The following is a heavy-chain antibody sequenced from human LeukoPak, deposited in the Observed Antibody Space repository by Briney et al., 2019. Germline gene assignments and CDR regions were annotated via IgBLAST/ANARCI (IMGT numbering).Heavy chain of an antibody. CDR1: GFTFSSYW. CDR2: IKQDGSEK. CDR3: ARDDPYYDILTGYYSAYYFDY. V-gene: IGHV3-7*01. Sequence: GGSLRLSCAASGFTFSSYWMSWVRQAPGKGLEWVANIKQDGSEKYYVDSVKGRFTISRDNAKNSLYLQMNSLRAEDTAVYYCARDDPYYDILTGYYSAYYFDYWGQGTLVTVSS. J-gene: IGHJ4*02. D-gene: IGHD3-9*01.